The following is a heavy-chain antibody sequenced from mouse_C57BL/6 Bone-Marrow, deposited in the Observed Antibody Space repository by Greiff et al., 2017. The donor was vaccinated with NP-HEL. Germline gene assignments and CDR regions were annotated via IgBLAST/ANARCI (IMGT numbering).Heavy chain of an antibody. V-gene: IGHV3-6*01. D-gene: IGHD2-4*01. CDR2: ISYDGSN. J-gene: IGHJ2*01. Sequence: DVQLQESGPGLVKPSQSLSLTCSVTGYSITSGYYWNWIRQFPGNKLEWMGYISYDGSNNYNPSLKNRISITRDTSKNQFFLKLNSVTTEDTATYYCARFRAVYYDLDYWGQGTTLTVSS. CDR1: GYSITSGYY. CDR3: ARFRAVYYDLDY.